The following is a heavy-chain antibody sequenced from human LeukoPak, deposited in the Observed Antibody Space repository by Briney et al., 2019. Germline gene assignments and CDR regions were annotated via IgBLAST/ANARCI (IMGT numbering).Heavy chain of an antibody. V-gene: IGHV1-18*01. Sequence: GASVTVSCKASGYTFTSYGISWVRQAPGQGLEWMGWISAYNGNTNYAQKLQGRVTMTTDTSTSTAYMELRSLRSDDTAVYYCARDNETTVVTPDYFDYWGQGTLVTVSS. CDR1: GYTFTSYG. CDR3: ARDNETTVVTPDYFDY. CDR2: ISAYNGNT. D-gene: IGHD4-23*01. J-gene: IGHJ4*02.